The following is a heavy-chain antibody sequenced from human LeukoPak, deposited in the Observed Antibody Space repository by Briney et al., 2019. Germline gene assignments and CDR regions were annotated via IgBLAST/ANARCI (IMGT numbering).Heavy chain of an antibody. D-gene: IGHD2-8*01. CDR1: GFIFSSYA. Sequence: GGSLRLSHAASGFIFSSYAMSWVRQAPGKGLEWVSTISGSGGSTYYADSVKGRFTISRDNSKNTVYLQMNSLRAEDTAVYYCAKDRSCINGVCHGDFDYWGQGTLVTVSS. CDR3: AKDRSCINGVCHGDFDY. CDR2: ISGSGGST. J-gene: IGHJ4*02. V-gene: IGHV3-23*01.